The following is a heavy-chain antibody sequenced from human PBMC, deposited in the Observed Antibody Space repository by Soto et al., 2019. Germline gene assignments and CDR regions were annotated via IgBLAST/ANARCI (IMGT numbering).Heavy chain of an antibody. Sequence: GGSLRLSCAASGFTFSSYGMHWVRQAPGKGLEWVAVIWYDGSNKYYADSVKGRFTISRDNSKNTLYLQMNSLRAEDTAVYYCARDLDYDSSGYYLPYWGQGTLVTVSS. V-gene: IGHV3-33*01. D-gene: IGHD3-22*01. CDR1: GFTFSSYG. J-gene: IGHJ4*02. CDR2: IWYDGSNK. CDR3: ARDLDYDSSGYYLPY.